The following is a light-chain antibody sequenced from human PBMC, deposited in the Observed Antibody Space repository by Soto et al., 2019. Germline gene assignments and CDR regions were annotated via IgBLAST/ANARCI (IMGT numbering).Light chain of an antibody. Sequence: DIQMTQSPSTLSASVGDRVTITCRASQSISSWLAWYQQKPGKAPKVLIYKASILQSGVPARFSGSGSGTDCTPTITSLQPDDFASFTCQQSNSYPPTFAKGTTVDI. CDR3: QQSNSYPPT. CDR2: KAS. V-gene: IGKV1-5*03. J-gene: IGKJ1*01. CDR1: QSISSW.